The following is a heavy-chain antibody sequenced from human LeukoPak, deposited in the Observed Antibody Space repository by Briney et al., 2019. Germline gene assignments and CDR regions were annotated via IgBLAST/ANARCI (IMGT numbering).Heavy chain of an antibody. D-gene: IGHD3-22*01. CDR3: ARSPDYDSSGYYFNWFDP. V-gene: IGHV1-18*01. J-gene: IGHJ5*02. CDR2: ISAYNGNT. Sequence: ASVKVSCTASGYTFTSYGISWVRQAPGQGLEWMAWISAYNGNTNYAQTLQGRVTMTTDTSTSTAYMELRSLRSDDTAVYYCARSPDYDSSGYYFNWFDPWGQGTLVTVSS. CDR1: GYTFTSYG.